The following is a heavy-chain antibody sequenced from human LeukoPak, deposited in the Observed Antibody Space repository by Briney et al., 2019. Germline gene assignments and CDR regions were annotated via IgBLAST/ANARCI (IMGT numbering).Heavy chain of an antibody. CDR1: GYSISSGYY. CDR3: ARDLEYYYDSSGYYFNAFDI. D-gene: IGHD3-22*01. J-gene: IGHJ3*02. Sequence: PSETLSLTCTVSGYSISSGYYWGWIRQPPGKGLEWIGSIYHSGSTYYNPSLKSRVTISVDTSKNQFSLKLSSVTAADTAVYYCARDLEYYYDSSGYYFNAFDIWGQGTMVTVSS. V-gene: IGHV4-38-2*02. CDR2: IYHSGST.